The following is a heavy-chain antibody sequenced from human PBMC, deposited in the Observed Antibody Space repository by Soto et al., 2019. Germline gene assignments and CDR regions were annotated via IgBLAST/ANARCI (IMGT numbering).Heavy chain of an antibody. CDR1: GFSLTTSGVG. CDR3: AHSVVRAVVGLVTTTAIYFDF. V-gene: IGHV2-5*02. D-gene: IGHD3-3*01. J-gene: IGHJ4*02. CDR2: IYWDDDK. Sequence: QITLNESGPTVVKPTETLTLTCTFSGFSLTTSGVGVGWVRQSPGKAPEWLAFIYWDDDKRYSTSLKSRLTITKDTSKNQVVLTTANVYPADTAIFYCAHSVVRAVVGLVTTTAIYFDFWGQGTPVVVSS.